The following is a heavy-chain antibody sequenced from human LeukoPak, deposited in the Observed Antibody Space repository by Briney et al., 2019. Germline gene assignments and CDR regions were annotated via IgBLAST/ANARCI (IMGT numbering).Heavy chain of an antibody. D-gene: IGHD5-12*01. CDR1: GYIFRNYW. CDR2: IDPTDSYT. J-gene: IGHJ4*02. V-gene: IGHV5-10-1*01. Sequence: GESLQISCKGSGYIFRNYWISWVRQMPGKGLEWMGRIDPTDSYTNYSPSFQGHVIISADKSISTAYLQWSSLQASDTAMYYCARLLDSAYELDYWGQGTLVTVSS. CDR3: ARLLDSAYELDY.